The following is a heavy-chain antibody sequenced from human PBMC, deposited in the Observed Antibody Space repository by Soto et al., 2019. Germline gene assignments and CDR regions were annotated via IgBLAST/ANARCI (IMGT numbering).Heavy chain of an antibody. CDR1: GYTFTGYY. CDR3: ARSARMVSYYYGMDV. J-gene: IGHJ6*02. CDR2: INPNSGGT. V-gene: IGHV1-2*02. D-gene: IGHD5-12*01. Sequence: WASVKVSCKASGYTFTGYYMHWVRQAPGQGLEWMGWINPNSGGTNYAQKFQGRVTMTRDTSISTAYMELSRLRSDDTAVYYCARSARMVSYYYGMDVWGQGTTVTVSS.